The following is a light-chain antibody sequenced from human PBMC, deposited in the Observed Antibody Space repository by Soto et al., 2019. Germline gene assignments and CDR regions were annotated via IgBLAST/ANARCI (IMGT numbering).Light chain of an antibody. CDR3: GTWDNSLSAV. V-gene: IGLV1-51*01. J-gene: IGLJ2*01. CDR1: SSNIGNNY. CDR2: DND. Sequence: QSVLTQPPSVSAAPGQKVTISCSGSSSNIGNNYVSWYQQLPGTAPKLLIYDNDVRPSGIPDRFSGSKSGTSATLDITGLQTGGEADYFCGTWDNSLSAVFGGGTKVTVL.